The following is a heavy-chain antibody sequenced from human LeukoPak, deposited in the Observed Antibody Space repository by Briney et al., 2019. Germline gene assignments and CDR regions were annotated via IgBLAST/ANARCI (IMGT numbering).Heavy chain of an antibody. CDR1: GYTFTSYG. CDR2: ISAYNGNT. Sequence: EASVKVSCTASGYTFTSYGISWVRQAPGQGLEWMGWISAYNGNTNYAQKLQGRVTMTTDTSTSTAYMELRSLRSDDTAVYYCARDANDFWSGQTNWFDPWGQGTLVTVSS. J-gene: IGHJ5*02. V-gene: IGHV1-18*01. D-gene: IGHD3-3*01. CDR3: ARDANDFWSGQTNWFDP.